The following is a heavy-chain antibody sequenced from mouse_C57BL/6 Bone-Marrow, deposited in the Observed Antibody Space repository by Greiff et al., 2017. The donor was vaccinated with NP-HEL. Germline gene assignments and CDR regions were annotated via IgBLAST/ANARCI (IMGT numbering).Heavy chain of an antibody. J-gene: IGHJ2*01. CDR3: ANGAYDYVFDY. CDR1: GYTFTSYW. V-gene: IGHV1-64*01. CDR2: IHPNSGST. Sequence: QVHVKQPGAELVKPGASVKLSCKASGYTFTSYWMHWVKQRPGQGLEWIGMIHPNSGSTNYNEKFKSKATLTVDKSSSTAYMQLSSLTSEDSAVYDCANGAYDYVFDYWGQGTTLTVSS. D-gene: IGHD2-4*01.